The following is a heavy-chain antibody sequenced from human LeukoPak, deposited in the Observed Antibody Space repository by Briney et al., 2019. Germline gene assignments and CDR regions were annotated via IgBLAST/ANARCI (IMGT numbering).Heavy chain of an antibody. V-gene: IGHV3-23*01. J-gene: IGHJ5*01. CDR2: ISATGVST. Sequence: GGSLRLSCAASGFTFSSYAMGWVRQAPGKGLEWVSSISATGVSTYFAASVRGRFTISRDNSKNTQYLQINSLRAEDTAVYYCAKGSGRYGSGSFSDSWGQGTLVTVSS. D-gene: IGHD3-10*01. CDR1: GFTFSSYA. CDR3: AKGSGRYGSGSFSDS.